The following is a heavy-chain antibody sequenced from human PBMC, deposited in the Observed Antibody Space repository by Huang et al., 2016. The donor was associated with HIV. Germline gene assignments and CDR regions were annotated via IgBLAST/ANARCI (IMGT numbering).Heavy chain of an antibody. J-gene: IGHJ3*02. V-gene: IGHV7-4-1*02. Sequence: QVQLVQSGSELKKPGASVKVSCQASGYSFTNYGVHWVRQAPGRGIAWMGWMNTEHRRPRYALDITGRFVFSLDTSVSTAYQQISSLEPEDSAIYYCVRVRRVTDRYCVADCNTIDTFDIWGQGTLVTVSA. CDR3: VRVRRVTDRYCVADCNTIDTFDI. D-gene: IGHD2-21*02. CDR2: MNTEHRRP. CDR1: GYSFTNYG.